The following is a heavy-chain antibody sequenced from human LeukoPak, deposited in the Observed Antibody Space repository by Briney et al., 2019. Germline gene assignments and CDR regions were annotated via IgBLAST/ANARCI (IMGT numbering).Heavy chain of an antibody. D-gene: IGHD3-10*01. CDR1: GGSFSGYY. Sequence: KPSETLSLTCAVYGGSFSGYYWSWIRQPPGKGLEWIGEINHSGSTNYNPSLKSRVTISVDTSKNQFSLKLSSVTAADTAVRYCARVTMVRGVIKIDYWGQGTLVTVSS. CDR2: INHSGST. J-gene: IGHJ4*02. V-gene: IGHV4-34*01. CDR3: ARVTMVRGVIKIDY.